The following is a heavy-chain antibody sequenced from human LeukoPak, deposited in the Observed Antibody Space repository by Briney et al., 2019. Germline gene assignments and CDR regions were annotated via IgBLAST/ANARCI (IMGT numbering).Heavy chain of an antibody. J-gene: IGHJ4*02. CDR1: GFIFSSYS. CDR3: ARADCSSISCFE. Sequence: GGSLRLSCAASGFIFSSYSMHWVRQAPGKGLDWVSSIGTSGGDIYYADSVKGRFTISRDNSKNSLFLQMDSQSAEDTAVYYRARADCSSISCFEWGQGTLVTVSS. V-gene: IGHV3-48*01. CDR2: IGTSGGDI. D-gene: IGHD2-2*01.